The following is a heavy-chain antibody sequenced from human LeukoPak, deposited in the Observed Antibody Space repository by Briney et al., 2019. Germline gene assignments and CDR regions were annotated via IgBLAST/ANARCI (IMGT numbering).Heavy chain of an antibody. CDR1: GGSISSGGYY. J-gene: IGHJ4*02. V-gene: IGHV4-30-2*01. CDR2: IYHSGST. D-gene: IGHD2-2*01. CDR3: ARAGGSYCSSTSCYPIPFDY. Sequence: SETLSLTCTVSGGSISSGGYYWSWIRQPPGKGLEWIGYIYHSGSTYYNPSLKSRVTISVDRSKNQFSLKLSSVTAADTAVYYCARAGGSYCSSTSCYPIPFDYWGQGTLVTVSS.